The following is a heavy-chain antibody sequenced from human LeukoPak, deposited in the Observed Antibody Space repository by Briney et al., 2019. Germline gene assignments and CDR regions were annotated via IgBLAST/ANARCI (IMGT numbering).Heavy chain of an antibody. V-gene: IGHV3-7*01. J-gene: IGHJ4*02. D-gene: IGHD2-21*01. CDR3: ARDVVASNALDY. Sequence: GGSLRLSCAASGSMFSSYWVSWVRKAPGQGMGLVANIKPDGSEKNYVDSVRGRFIISRDNAKSSVYLQMNSLRAEDTAVYYCARDVVASNALDYWGQGTQVTVSS. CDR2: IKPDGSEK. CDR1: GSMFSSYW.